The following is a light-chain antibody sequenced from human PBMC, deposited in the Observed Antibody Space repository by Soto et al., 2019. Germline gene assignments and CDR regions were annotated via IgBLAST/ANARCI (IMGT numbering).Light chain of an antibody. Sequence: EIVMTQSPATLSVSPGEGATLSCRASQRVSSNLAWYQQKPGQSPRLLIDGASTRATGIPARFSGSGSGTDFPLTIRSLQSEDFAVYYCQQYNNWPPLTFGGGTKVEIK. J-gene: IGKJ4*01. V-gene: IGKV3-15*01. CDR1: QRVSSN. CDR2: GAS. CDR3: QQYNNWPPLT.